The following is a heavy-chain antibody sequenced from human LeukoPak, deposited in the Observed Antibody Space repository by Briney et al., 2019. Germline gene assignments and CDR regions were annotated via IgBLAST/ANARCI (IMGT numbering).Heavy chain of an antibody. Sequence: PSETLSLTCTVSGGSISSYYWSWIRQPPGKALEWIGYIYYSGSTNYNPSLKSRVTISVDTSKNQFSLKLSSVTAADTAVYYCARGIYGDYDAFDIWGQGTMVTVSS. V-gene: IGHV4-59*01. J-gene: IGHJ3*02. CDR2: IYYSGST. CDR3: ARGIYGDYDAFDI. D-gene: IGHD4-17*01. CDR1: GGSISSYY.